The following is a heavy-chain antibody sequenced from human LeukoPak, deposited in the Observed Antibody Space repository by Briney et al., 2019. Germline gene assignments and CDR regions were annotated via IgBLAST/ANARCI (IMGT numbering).Heavy chain of an antibody. V-gene: IGHV3-20*04. Sequence: GGSLRLSCAASGFPFDNYGMAWVRQAPGKGLEWVSGITWNGGITAYADSVKGRFTISRDNAKNSLYLLMNSLRAEDTALYYCARDGPVAGVELDQWGQGTLVTASS. J-gene: IGHJ4*02. CDR3: ARDGPVAGVELDQ. CDR1: GFPFDNYG. CDR2: ITWNGGIT. D-gene: IGHD6-19*01.